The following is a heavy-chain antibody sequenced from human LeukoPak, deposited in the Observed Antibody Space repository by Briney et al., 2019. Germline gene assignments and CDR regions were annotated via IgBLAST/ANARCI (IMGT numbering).Heavy chain of an antibody. CDR1: GFPLSSYS. D-gene: IGHD3-9*01. CDR2: ISSSSNYI. Sequence: GGSLRLSCAASGFPLSSYSMNWVRQAPGKGLEWVSFISSSSNYIYYADSVKGRFTISRDNAKNSLYLQMNSLRAEDTAVYYCARSVYDFDWLVYAFDIWGQGTMVTVSS. CDR3: ARSVYDFDWLVYAFDI. J-gene: IGHJ3*02. V-gene: IGHV3-21*01.